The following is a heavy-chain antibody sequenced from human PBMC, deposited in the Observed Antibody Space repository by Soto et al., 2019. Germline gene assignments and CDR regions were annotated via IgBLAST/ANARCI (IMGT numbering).Heavy chain of an antibody. V-gene: IGHV3-48*02. Sequence: EVQLVESGGGSVQPGGSLRLSCAASEFTFSSDHMNWVRQAPGKGLEWISYISSSSSDIYYAYSVKGRFTISRDNAKKSLYLQMNSLRDEDTAVYCCAGGRITLRTWGQGTPVTVSS. J-gene: IGHJ5*02. D-gene: IGHD3-22*01. CDR1: EFTFSSDH. CDR2: ISSSSSDI. CDR3: AGGRITLRT.